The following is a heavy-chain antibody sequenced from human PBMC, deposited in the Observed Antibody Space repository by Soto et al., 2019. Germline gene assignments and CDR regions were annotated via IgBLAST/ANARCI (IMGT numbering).Heavy chain of an antibody. J-gene: IGHJ5*02. CDR2: IFFTGST. CDR1: GGSISGSY. V-gene: IGHV4-59*01. Sequence: SETLSLACTVSGGSISGSYWSWLRQPPGKGRGWIGYIFFTGSTNYNPSLKSRVTISVDTSKNQFSLRLASVTAADTAVYYCAGRGNGFDPWGQGTLDTVSS. D-gene: IGHD1-26*01. CDR3: AGRGNGFDP.